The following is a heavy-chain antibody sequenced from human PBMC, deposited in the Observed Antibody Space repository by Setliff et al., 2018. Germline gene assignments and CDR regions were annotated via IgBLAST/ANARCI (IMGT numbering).Heavy chain of an antibody. V-gene: IGHV1-18*01. Sequence: ASVKVSCKASGYSFTSYGISWVRQAPGQGLEWMGWISGYDGNTKYAQNLHGRVTMTTDTSTTTAYMELRSLRSDDTAVYFCARALGGISAAGNNWLDSWGQGTLVTVSS. D-gene: IGHD6-13*01. J-gene: IGHJ5*01. CDR2: ISGYDGNT. CDR3: ARALGGISAAGNNWLDS. CDR1: GYSFTSYG.